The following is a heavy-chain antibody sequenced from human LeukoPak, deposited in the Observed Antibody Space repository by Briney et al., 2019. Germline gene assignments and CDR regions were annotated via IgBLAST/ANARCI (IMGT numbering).Heavy chain of an antibody. V-gene: IGHV4-38-2*02. Sequence: SETLSLTCTVSGYSISSGYYWGWIRQPPGKGLEWIGSIYHSGSTYYNPSLKSRVTISVDTSKNQFSLKLSSVTAADTAVYYCARAQIVVVPAAQFDYWGQGTLVTVSS. CDR3: ARAQIVVVPAAQFDY. D-gene: IGHD2-2*01. J-gene: IGHJ4*02. CDR2: IYHSGST. CDR1: GYSISSGYY.